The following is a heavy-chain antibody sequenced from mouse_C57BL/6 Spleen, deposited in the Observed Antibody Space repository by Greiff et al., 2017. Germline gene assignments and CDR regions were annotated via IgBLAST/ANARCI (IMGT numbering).Heavy chain of an antibody. CDR2: ISYDGSN. CDR3: ARQLRLRDYAMDY. J-gene: IGHJ4*01. V-gene: IGHV3-6*01. Sequence: EVKLLESGPGLVKPSQSLSLTCSVTGYSITSGYYWNWIRQFPGNKLEWMGYISYDGSNNYNPSLKNRISITRDTSKNQFFLKLNSVTTEDTATYYCARQLRLRDYAMDYWGQGTSVTVSS. D-gene: IGHD3-2*02. CDR1: GYSITSGYY.